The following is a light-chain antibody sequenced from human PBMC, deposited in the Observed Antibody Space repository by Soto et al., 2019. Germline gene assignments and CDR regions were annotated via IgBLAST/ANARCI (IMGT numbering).Light chain of an antibody. Sequence: GSVGDSVTITCRASQSLNRWLAWYQQKPGKAPKLLIYAASRLQSGVPSRFSGSGSGTDFTLTISSLQPEDFATYYCQQSYSTPPTFGQGTRLEIK. CDR1: QSLNRW. CDR3: QQSYSTPPT. J-gene: IGKJ5*01. CDR2: AAS. V-gene: IGKV1-39*01.